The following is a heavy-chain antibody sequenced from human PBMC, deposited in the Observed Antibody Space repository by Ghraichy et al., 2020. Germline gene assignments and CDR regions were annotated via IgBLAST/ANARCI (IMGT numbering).Heavy chain of an antibody. J-gene: IGHJ2*01. V-gene: IGHV1-69*13. CDR2: IIPIFGTA. D-gene: IGHD3-22*01. Sequence: SVKVSCKASGGTFSSYAISWVRQAPGQGLEWMGGIIPIFGTANYAQKFQGRVTITADESTSTAYMELSSLRSEDTAVYYCARNYDSSGYYWYFDLWGRGTLVTVSS. CDR1: GGTFSSYA. CDR3: ARNYDSSGYYWYFDL.